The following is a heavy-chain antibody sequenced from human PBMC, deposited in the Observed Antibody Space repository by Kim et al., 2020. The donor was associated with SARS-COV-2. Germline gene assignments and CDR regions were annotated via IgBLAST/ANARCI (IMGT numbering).Heavy chain of an antibody. CDR3: ARHARYYGSVFMDV. V-gene: IGHV4-39*01. J-gene: IGHJ6*02. D-gene: IGHD3-10*01. Sequence: NPSLKSRVTIAVDTSKNQFSLKLSSVTAADTAGYYCARHARYYGSVFMDVWGQGTTVTVSS.